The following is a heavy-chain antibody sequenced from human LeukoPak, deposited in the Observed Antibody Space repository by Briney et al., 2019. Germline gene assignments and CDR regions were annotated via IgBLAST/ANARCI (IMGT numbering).Heavy chain of an antibody. CDR3: AKGLGPMSPSLDY. D-gene: IGHD3-22*01. J-gene: IGHJ4*02. Sequence: SETLSLTCAVSGESFSYNYWTWVRQPPGKGLEWIGDINHSGRVNYRPSLKSRVTISADTSKSQFSLKLNAVTAADTAVYYCAKGLGPMSPSLDYWGQGSLVTVSS. V-gene: IGHV4-34*01. CDR2: INHSGRV. CDR1: GESFSYNY.